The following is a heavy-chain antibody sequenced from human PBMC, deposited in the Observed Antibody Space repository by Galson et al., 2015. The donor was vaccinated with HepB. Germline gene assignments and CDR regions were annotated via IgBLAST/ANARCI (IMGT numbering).Heavy chain of an antibody. V-gene: IGHV3-30*02. CDR2: IRYDGSNK. D-gene: IGHD2-2*01. CDR1: GFTFSSYG. CDR3: AKDLGEPNIVVVPAAPPSWFDP. J-gene: IGHJ5*02. Sequence: SLRLSCAASGFTFSSYGMHWVRQAPGKGLEWVAFIRYDGSNKYYADSVKGRFTISRDNSKNTLYLQMNSLRAEDTAVYYCAKDLGEPNIVVVPAAPPSWFDPWGQGTLVTVSS.